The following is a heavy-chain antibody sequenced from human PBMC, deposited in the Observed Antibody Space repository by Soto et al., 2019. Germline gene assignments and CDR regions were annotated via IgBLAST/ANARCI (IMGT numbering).Heavy chain of an antibody. CDR2: INAGNGNT. CDR1: GYTFTSYG. Sequence: GASVKVSCKASGYTFTSYGISWVRRAPGQRLEWMGWINAGNGNTKYSQKFQGRVTITRDTSASTAYMELSSLRSEDTAVYYCANRGYSYGFVIYWGQGTLVTVSS. V-gene: IGHV1-3*01. D-gene: IGHD5-18*01. CDR3: ANRGYSYGFVIY. J-gene: IGHJ4*02.